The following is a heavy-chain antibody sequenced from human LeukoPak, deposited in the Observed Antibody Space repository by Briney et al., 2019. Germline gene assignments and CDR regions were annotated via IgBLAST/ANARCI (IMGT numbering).Heavy chain of an antibody. CDR2: ISWNSGSI. D-gene: IGHD1-26*01. CDR1: GFTFDDYA. Sequence: PGGSLRLSCAASGFTFDDYAMHWVRQAPGKGLEWVSGISWNSGSIGYADSVKVRFTISRDNAKNSLYLQMNSLRAEDTALYYCAKDGEWELPGIYFDYWGQGTLVTVSS. V-gene: IGHV3-9*01. CDR3: AKDGEWELPGIYFDY. J-gene: IGHJ4*02.